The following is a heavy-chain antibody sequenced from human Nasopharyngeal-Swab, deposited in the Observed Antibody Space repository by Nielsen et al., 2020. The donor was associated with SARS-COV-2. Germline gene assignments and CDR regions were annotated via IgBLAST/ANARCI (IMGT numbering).Heavy chain of an antibody. CDR1: GGSISSSSYY. Sequence: SETPSLTCPVSGGSISSSSYYWGWIRQPPGKGLEGIGSIYYSGSTYYNPSLKSRVTISVDTSKNQFSLKLSSVTAADTAVYYCARERGRGGIWNYYYYYMDVWGKGTTVTVSS. D-gene: IGHD3-10*01. V-gene: IGHV4-39*07. CDR3: ARERGRGGIWNYYYYYMDV. J-gene: IGHJ6*03. CDR2: IYYSGST.